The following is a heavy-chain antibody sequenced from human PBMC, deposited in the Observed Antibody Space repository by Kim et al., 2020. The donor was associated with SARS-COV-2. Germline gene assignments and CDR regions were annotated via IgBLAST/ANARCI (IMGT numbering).Heavy chain of an antibody. Sequence: GGSLRLSCAASGFTFNTYGMHWVRQAPGKGLELVAVISYDGSHKYCVDSVKGRFTISRDNSKNTLYLQMNSLIIEDTAVYYCARSFSGSNFDYDYWGQGSLVTVSS. CDR3: ARSFSGSNFDYDY. CDR1: GFTFNTYG. J-gene: IGHJ4*02. V-gene: IGHV3-30*03. D-gene: IGHD1-26*01. CDR2: ISYDGSHK.